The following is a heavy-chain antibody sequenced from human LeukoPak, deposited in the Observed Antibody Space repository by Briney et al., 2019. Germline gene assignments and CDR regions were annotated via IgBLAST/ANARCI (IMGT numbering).Heavy chain of an antibody. CDR1: GYTFTSYG. V-gene: IGHV1-18*01. J-gene: IGHJ5*02. Sequence: ASVKVSCKASGYTFTSYGISWVRQAPGQALEWMGWISAYNGNTNYAQKLQGRVTMTTDTSTSTAYMELRSLRSDDTAVYYCASVYYYGSGYWFDPWGQGTLVTVSS. CDR3: ASVYYYGSGYWFDP. CDR2: ISAYNGNT. D-gene: IGHD3-10*01.